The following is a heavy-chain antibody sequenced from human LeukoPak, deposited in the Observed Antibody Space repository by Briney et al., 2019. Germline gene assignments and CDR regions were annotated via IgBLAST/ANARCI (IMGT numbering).Heavy chain of an antibody. CDR1: GYTFTSYY. CDR2: INPSGGST. J-gene: IGHJ3*02. Sequence: ASVKVSCKASGYTFTSYYMHWVRQAPGQGLEWMGIINPSGGSTSYAQKFQGRVTMTRDTSTSTVYMELSSLRSEDTAVYYCAREGTVRGVITSAGAFDIWGQGTMVTVSS. CDR3: AREGTVRGVITSAGAFDI. V-gene: IGHV1-46*01. D-gene: IGHD3-10*01.